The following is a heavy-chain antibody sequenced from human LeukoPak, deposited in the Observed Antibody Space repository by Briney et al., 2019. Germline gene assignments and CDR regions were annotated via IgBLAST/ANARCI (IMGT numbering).Heavy chain of an antibody. D-gene: IGHD1-7*01. Sequence: GGSLRLSCAASDFSVNSYNMTWVRQAPGRGLEWLSLFYSDGKISYADSVRGRFTTSRHSSKNMLSLQMNSVREEDAAVYYCATTVQTRDDAFHIWGQGTMVTVSS. CDR2: FYSDGKI. CDR1: DFSVNSYN. V-gene: IGHV3-53*04. CDR3: ATTVQTRDDAFHI. J-gene: IGHJ3*02.